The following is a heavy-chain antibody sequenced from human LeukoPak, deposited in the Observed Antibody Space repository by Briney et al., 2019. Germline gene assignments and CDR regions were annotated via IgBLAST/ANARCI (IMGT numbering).Heavy chain of an antibody. V-gene: IGHV4-30-4*01. Sequence: PSETLSLTCTVSGGSICSGDYYWRWPRQPPGKGREWIGYIYYRGSTYYNPSLKSRVTISVNTSKNQLSCKLSSVTAADPAFYCCANSPRLWFGEDGANYNYYGMDVWGQGTTVTVSS. J-gene: IGHJ6*02. D-gene: IGHD3-10*01. CDR3: ANSPRLWFGEDGANYNYYGMDV. CDR2: IYYRGST. CDR1: GGSICSGDYY.